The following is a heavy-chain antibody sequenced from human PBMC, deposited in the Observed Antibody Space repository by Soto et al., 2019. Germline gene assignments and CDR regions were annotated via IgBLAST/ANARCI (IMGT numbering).Heavy chain of an antibody. CDR3: AREGSEMEWLSDDACDI. CDR2: INPDKGNT. CDR1: GYTFSNYP. J-gene: IGHJ3*02. V-gene: IGHV1-3*01. D-gene: IGHD3-3*01. Sequence: GASVKVSCKAFGYTFSNYPIHWVRQAPGQSLEWLGWINPDKGNTKYSQTFQGRVTITRDTSAKTAYMELSSLISEDTAVYYCAREGSEMEWLSDDACDIWGQGTMGTVS.